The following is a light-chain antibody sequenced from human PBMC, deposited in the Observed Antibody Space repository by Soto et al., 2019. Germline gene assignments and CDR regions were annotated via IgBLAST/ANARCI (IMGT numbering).Light chain of an antibody. CDR3: QQYGSSPNT. Sequence: ENVLTQSPGTLSLSPGERATLSCRASQSVSSNFLAWYQQKPGQAPRLLIYGASSRATGIPDRFSGGGSGTDFTLAISRLEPEDFAVDSCQQYGSSPNTFGQGTRLEIK. CDR2: GAS. V-gene: IGKV3-20*01. J-gene: IGKJ5*01. CDR1: QSVSSNF.